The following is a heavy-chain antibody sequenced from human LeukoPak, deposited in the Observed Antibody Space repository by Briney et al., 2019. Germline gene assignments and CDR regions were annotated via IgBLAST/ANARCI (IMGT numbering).Heavy chain of an antibody. CDR1: GFTFDDYG. V-gene: IGHV3-21*01. J-gene: IGHJ6*03. Sequence: GGSLRLSCAASGFTFDDYGMSWVRQAPGKGLEWVSSISYRSSDIEYADSVKGRFTISRDNTKKSLYLQMSGLRAEDTAVYYCARVYSSSWYSGYLYVDLWGKGTTVTVSS. D-gene: IGHD6-13*01. CDR2: ISYRSSDI. CDR3: ARVYSSSWYSGYLYVDL.